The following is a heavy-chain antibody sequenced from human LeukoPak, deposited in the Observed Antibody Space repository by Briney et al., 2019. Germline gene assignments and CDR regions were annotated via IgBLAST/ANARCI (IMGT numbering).Heavy chain of an antibody. J-gene: IGHJ4*02. Sequence: SQTLSLTCTVSGGSLSSDNYYWNWIRQPAGKGLEWIGYIYYSGSTNYNPSLKSRVTISVKTSKNQFSLKLSSVTAADTAVYYCARVTGYMIEDYFDYWGQGTLVTVSS. V-gene: IGHV4-61*10. D-gene: IGHD3-22*01. CDR1: GGSLSSDNYY. CDR3: ARVTGYMIEDYFDY. CDR2: IYYSGST.